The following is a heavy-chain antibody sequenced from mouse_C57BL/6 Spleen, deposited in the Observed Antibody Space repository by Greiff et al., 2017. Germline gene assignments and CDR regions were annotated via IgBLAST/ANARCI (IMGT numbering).Heavy chain of an antibody. J-gene: IGHJ2*01. CDR2: IDPENGDT. V-gene: IGHV14-4*01. D-gene: IGHD4-1*01. Sequence: VHVKQSGAELVRPGASVKLSCTASGFNIKDDYMHWVKQRPEQGLEWIGWIDPENGDTEYASKFQGKATITADTSSNTAYLQLSSLTSEDTAVYDCTTSGGATGTNFDYWGQGTTLTVSS. CDR3: TTSGGATGTNFDY. CDR1: GFNIKDDY.